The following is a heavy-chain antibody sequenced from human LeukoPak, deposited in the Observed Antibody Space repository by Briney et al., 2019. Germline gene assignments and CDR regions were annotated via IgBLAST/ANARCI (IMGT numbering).Heavy chain of an antibody. CDR1: GGTFSSYA. J-gene: IGHJ3*02. CDR2: FDPEDGET. D-gene: IGHD3-22*01. Sequence: ASVKVSCKASGGTFSSYAISWVRQAPGKGLEWMGGFDPEDGETIYAQKFQGRVTMTEDTSTDTAYMELSSLRSEDTAVYYCATQYYYDSSASAGFAFDIWGQGTMVTVSS. V-gene: IGHV1-24*01. CDR3: ATQYYYDSSASAGFAFDI.